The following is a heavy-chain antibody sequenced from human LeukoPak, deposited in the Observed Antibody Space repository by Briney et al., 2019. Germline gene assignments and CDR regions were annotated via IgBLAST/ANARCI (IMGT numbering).Heavy chain of an antibody. Sequence: SVKVSCKACGGTFSSYAIRWVRQAPGQGLEWMGGIIPIFGTANYAQKFQGRVTITTDESTSTAYMELSSLRSEDTAVYYCARDRPDYYDEDPFDIWGQGTMVTVSS. V-gene: IGHV1-69*05. CDR1: GGTFSSYA. CDR2: IIPIFGTA. D-gene: IGHD3-22*01. CDR3: ARDRPDYYDEDPFDI. J-gene: IGHJ3*02.